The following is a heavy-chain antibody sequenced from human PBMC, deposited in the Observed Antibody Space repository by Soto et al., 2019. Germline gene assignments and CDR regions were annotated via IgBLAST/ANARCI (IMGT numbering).Heavy chain of an antibody. D-gene: IGHD3-16*01. V-gene: IGHV3-21*01. CDR3: ARDLRDMITFPSDY. Sequence: EVQLVESGGGLVQPGGSLRLSCAASGFTFSSYSMNWVRQAPGKGLEWVSSISSSSSYIYYADSVKGRFTISRDNAKNSLYLQMNSLRAEDTAVYYCARDLRDMITFPSDYWGQGTLVTVSS. CDR1: GFTFSSYS. CDR2: ISSSSSYI. J-gene: IGHJ4*02.